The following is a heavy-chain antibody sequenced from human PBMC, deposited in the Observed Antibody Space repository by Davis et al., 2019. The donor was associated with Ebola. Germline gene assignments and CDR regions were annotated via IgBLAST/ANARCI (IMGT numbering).Heavy chain of an antibody. CDR1: GFPFSNYA. Sequence: PGGSLRLSCAASGFPFSNYAMHWVRQTPDKGLEWVAVASHDGSTTYYEDSVKGRFTVSRDNSQNTVYLEMTSLRADDTAVYYCARDGQLWDFDYWGQGTLVTVSS. D-gene: IGHD1-1*01. V-gene: IGHV3-30*04. J-gene: IGHJ4*02. CDR2: ASHDGSTT. CDR3: ARDGQLWDFDY.